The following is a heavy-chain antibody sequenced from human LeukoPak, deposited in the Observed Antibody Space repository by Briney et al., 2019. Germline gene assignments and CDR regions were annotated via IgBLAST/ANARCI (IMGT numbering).Heavy chain of an antibody. CDR3: ATGVHGITAAGDYYFDY. V-gene: IGHV4-59*07. J-gene: IGHJ4*02. CDR1: GGFLTRFY. CDR2: IYDIGTT. D-gene: IGHD6-13*01. Sequence: SDTLSLTCTVCGGFLTRFYWSWIRQPPGKGREWIGYIYDIGTTNYNPSLKTPVTMSVDTSNNQFSLELSSVTAADTAVYYCATGVHGITAAGDYYFDYWGQGTLVTVSS.